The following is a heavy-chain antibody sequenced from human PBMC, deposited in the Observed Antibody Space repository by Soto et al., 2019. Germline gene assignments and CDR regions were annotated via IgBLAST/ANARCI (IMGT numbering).Heavy chain of an antibody. CDR3: ARFGDNDAFDI. J-gene: IGHJ3*02. CDR2: INPSSGGT. CDR1: GYTFTSYD. V-gene: IGHV1-2*04. D-gene: IGHD2-21*02. Sequence: ASVKVSCKASGYTFTSYDMHWVRQAPGQGLEWMGWINPSSGGTNYAQKFQGWVTMTRDTSISTAYMELSRLRSDDTAVYYCARFGDNDAFDIWGQGTMVTVSS.